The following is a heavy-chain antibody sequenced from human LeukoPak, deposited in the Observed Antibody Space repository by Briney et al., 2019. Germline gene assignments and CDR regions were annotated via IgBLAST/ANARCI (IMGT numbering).Heavy chain of an antibody. J-gene: IGHJ4*02. V-gene: IGHV3-9*01. CDR3: AKGNLRKALYYFDY. Sequence: GGSLRLSCAASGFTFDDYAMHWVRQAPGKGLEWVSGISWNSGSIGYADSVKGRFTISRDNAKNSLYLQMNSLRAEDTALYYCAKGNLRKALYYFDYWGQGTLVTVSS. D-gene: IGHD3-16*01. CDR2: ISWNSGSI. CDR1: GFTFDDYA.